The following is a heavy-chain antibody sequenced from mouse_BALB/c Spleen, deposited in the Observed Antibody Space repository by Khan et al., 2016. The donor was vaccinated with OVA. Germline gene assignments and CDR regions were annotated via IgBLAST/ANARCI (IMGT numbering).Heavy chain of an antibody. J-gene: IGHJ3*01. CDR1: GYTFTDFT. CDR2: ISTYYGDA. Sequence: VQLQESGAELVRPGVSVKISCKGSGYTFTDFTMHWVKQSHAMSLEWIGVISTYYGDADYNQKFKGKATMTVDKSSNTAYMDLARLTSEDSAIYIFARGGGGDRFLYWGQGTLVTVSA. CDR3: ARGGGGDRFLY. V-gene: IGHV1S137*01.